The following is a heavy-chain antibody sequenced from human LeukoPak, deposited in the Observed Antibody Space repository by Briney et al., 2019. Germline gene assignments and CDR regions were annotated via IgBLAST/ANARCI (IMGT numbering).Heavy chain of an antibody. D-gene: IGHD4-17*01. CDR1: GGSIRSSTYY. CDR3: ARPAGDYGDYRSYYYGMDV. J-gene: IGHJ6*02. CDR2: IYYSGST. V-gene: IGHV4-39*01. Sequence: PSETLSLTRTVSGGSIRSSTYYWGWIRQPPGKGLEWIGSIYYSGSTYYNPSLKSRVTISVDTSKNQFSLKLSSVTAADTAVYYCARPAGDYGDYRSYYYGMDVWGQGTTVTVSS.